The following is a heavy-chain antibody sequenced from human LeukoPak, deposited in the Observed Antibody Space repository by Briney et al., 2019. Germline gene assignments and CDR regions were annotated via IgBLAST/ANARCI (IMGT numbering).Heavy chain of an antibody. J-gene: IGHJ4*02. CDR1: GGSFSGYY. Sequence: SETLSLTCAVYGGSFSGYYWSWIRQPPGKGLEWIGEINHSGSTNYNPSLKSRVTISVDTSKNQFSLKLSSVTAADTAVYYCARGLYYGDLLQDYWGQGTLVTVFS. CDR2: INHSGST. CDR3: ARGLYYGDLLQDY. D-gene: IGHD4-17*01. V-gene: IGHV4-34*01.